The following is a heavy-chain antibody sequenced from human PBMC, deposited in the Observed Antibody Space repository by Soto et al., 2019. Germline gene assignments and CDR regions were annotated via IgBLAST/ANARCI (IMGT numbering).Heavy chain of an antibody. CDR1: GGTFSSYA. J-gene: IGHJ6*02. V-gene: IGHV1-69*01. CDR2: IIPIFGTA. CDR3: ARLESGGNYFAYYYYGMDV. Sequence: QVQLVQSGAEVKKPGSSVKVSCKASGGTFSSYAISWVRQAPGQGLEWMGGIIPIFGTANYAQKFQGRVTTTADESTSTAYMELSSLRSEDTAVYYCARLESGGNYFAYYYYGMDVWGQGTTVTVSS. D-gene: IGHD1-7*01.